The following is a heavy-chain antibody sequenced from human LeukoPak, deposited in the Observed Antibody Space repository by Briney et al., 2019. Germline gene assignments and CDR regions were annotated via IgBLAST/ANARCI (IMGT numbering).Heavy chain of an antibody. CDR1: GFTFDDYG. CDR3: ARAGDYYYYMDV. D-gene: IGHD3-10*01. V-gene: IGHV3-20*04. Sequence: GGSLRLSCAASGFTFDDYGMSWVRQAPGKVLEWVSGINWNGGSTGYADSVKGRFTISRDNAKNSLYLQMNSLRAEDTALYYCARAGDYYYYMDVWGKGTTVTVSS. J-gene: IGHJ6*03. CDR2: INWNGGST.